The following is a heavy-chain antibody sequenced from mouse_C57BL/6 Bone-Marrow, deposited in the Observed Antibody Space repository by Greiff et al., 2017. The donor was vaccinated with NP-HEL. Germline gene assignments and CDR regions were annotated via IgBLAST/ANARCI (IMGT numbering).Heavy chain of an antibody. CDR2: IYPRSGNT. Sequence: QVQLQQSGAELARPGASVKLSCKASGYTFTSYGISWVKQRTGQGLEWIGEIYPRSGNTYYNEKFKGKATLTADKSSSTAYMELRSLTSEDSAVYFCAREGSSDWFAYWGQGTLVTVSA. V-gene: IGHV1-81*01. CDR3: AREGSSDWFAY. D-gene: IGHD1-3*01. CDR1: GYTFTSYG. J-gene: IGHJ3*01.